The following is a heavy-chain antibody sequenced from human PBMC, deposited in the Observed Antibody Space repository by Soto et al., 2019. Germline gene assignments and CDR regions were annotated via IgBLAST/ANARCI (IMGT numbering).Heavy chain of an antibody. CDR1: GFTFSNAW. D-gene: IGHD1-26*01. CDR2: IKSKTDGGTT. CDR3: TTVLWELTSQGY. J-gene: IGHJ4*02. Sequence: LRLSCAASGFTFSNAWISWGRQAAGKGLEWVGRIKSKTDGGTTDYAAPVKGRFTISRDDSKNTLYLQMNSLKTEDTAVYYWTTVLWELTSQGYWGQGTLVTVSS. V-gene: IGHV3-15*01.